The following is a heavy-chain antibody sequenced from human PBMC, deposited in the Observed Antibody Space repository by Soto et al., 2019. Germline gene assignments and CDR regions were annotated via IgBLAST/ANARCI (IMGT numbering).Heavy chain of an antibody. Sequence: QVQLVQSGAEVKKPGASVKVSCKASGYTFTSNYMHWVRQAPGQGLEWMGIINPSGGSTSYAQKFQGRVTMTRDTSTGTVYMELSSLRSEDTAVYYCARARCSGGSCYQADYWGQGTLVTVSS. CDR1: GYTFTSNY. CDR3: ARARCSGGSCYQADY. V-gene: IGHV1-46*03. J-gene: IGHJ4*02. D-gene: IGHD2-15*01. CDR2: INPSGGST.